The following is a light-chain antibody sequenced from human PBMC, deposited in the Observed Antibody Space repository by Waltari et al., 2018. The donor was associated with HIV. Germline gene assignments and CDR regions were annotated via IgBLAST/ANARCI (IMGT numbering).Light chain of an antibody. CDR2: RNN. Sequence: QSVLTQPPSASGTPGQRVAISCSGRSSNIGNNFVYWYQHLPGTTPKLLIYRNNQRPSGVPDRCSGSKSGTSASLAISGLRSEDEADYYCTSWDDSLSGWMFGGGTTLTVL. V-gene: IGLV1-47*01. CDR3: TSWDDSLSGWM. CDR1: SSNIGNNF. J-gene: IGLJ3*02.